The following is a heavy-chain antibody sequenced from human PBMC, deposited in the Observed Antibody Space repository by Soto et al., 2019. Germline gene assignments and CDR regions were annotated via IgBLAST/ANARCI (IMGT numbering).Heavy chain of an antibody. J-gene: IGHJ4*02. CDR2: ISGSGGST. Sequence: EVQLLESGGGLVQPGGSLRLSCAASGFTFSSYAMSWVRQAPGKGLEWVSAISGSGGSTYYADSVKGRFTISRDNSKNTLYLQMNSLRDEDTAVYYCAKGHYYDSSGYPPYYFDYWGQGTLVTVSS. CDR3: AKGHYYDSSGYPPYYFDY. D-gene: IGHD3-22*01. CDR1: GFTFSSYA. V-gene: IGHV3-23*01.